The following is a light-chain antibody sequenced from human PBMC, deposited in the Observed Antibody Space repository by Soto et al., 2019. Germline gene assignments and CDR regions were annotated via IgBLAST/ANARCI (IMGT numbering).Light chain of an antibody. CDR3: TLYTRSNTWV. CDR1: SGDIGIYNF. Sequence: QSVLTQPASVSGSLGQSITISCTGTSGDIGIYNFVSWFHQRPAKAPKLLIFEVHNRPSGVSDRFSASKSGNAASLTISGLQADDEGDYYCTLYTRSNTWVFGGGTQLTVL. CDR2: EVH. V-gene: IGLV2-14*01. J-gene: IGLJ3*02.